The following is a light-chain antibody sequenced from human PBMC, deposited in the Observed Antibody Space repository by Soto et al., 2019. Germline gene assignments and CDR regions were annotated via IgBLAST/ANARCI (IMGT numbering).Light chain of an antibody. CDR1: QSISSY. V-gene: IGKV1-39*01. CDR3: QQSYSTPRT. CDR2: AAS. Sequence: DIQMTQSPSSLSASVGDRVTITCRASQSISSYLNWYQQNPGKAPKLLIYAASSLQSGVTSRFSGSGSVTDVTLTISSLQPEDFATYYCQQSYSTPRTFGQGTKLEIK. J-gene: IGKJ2*01.